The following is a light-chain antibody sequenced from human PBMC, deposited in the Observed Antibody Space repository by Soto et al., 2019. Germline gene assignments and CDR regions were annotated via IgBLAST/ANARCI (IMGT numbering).Light chain of an antibody. J-gene: IGLJ1*01. Sequence: QSALTQPASVSGSPGQSITISCTGTSSDVGSYNLVSWYQPHPGKAHKLMIYDVSKRTSGVSNRFSGSKSGNTASLTISGRQAEDEDEYYCCSYAGSSTFEVFGTGTKLTVL. CDR3: CSYAGSSTFEV. CDR2: DVS. V-gene: IGLV2-23*02. CDR1: SSDVGSYNL.